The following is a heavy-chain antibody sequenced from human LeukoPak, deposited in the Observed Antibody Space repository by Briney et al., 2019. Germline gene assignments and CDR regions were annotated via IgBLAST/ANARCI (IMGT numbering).Heavy chain of an antibody. CDR1: GYTFTSYG. Sequence: ASVKVSCKASGYTFTSYGFTWVRQAPGQGLEWMGWISGYNGNTNYAQKFQGRVTMTTDTSTSTVYMELRSLRSDDTAVYYCASFIGLSTSRYEYFQHWGQGTLVTVSS. CDR3: ASFIGLSTSRYEYFQH. V-gene: IGHV1-18*01. D-gene: IGHD6-13*01. CDR2: ISGYNGNT. J-gene: IGHJ1*01.